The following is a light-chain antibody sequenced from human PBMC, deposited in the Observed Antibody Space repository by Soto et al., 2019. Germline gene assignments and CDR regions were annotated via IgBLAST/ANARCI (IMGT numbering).Light chain of an antibody. CDR2: AAS. CDR1: QGIAPY. Sequence: DVQMTQSPSSLSASVGDRVTITCRASQGIAPYLAWFQQKPGKVPKLLIYAASTLQSGVPSRSSGSGSGADFTLTISSLQPEDVGTYYCQKYNSAPLTFGGGTKVDIK. CDR3: QKYNSAPLT. J-gene: IGKJ4*01. V-gene: IGKV1-27*01.